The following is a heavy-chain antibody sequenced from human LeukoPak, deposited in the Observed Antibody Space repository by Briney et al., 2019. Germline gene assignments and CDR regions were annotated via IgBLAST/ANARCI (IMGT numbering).Heavy chain of an antibody. CDR1: GDSINSLDL. V-gene: IGHV4-4*03. CDR3: AGLVGRYSSGLYYYYFDY. Sequence: PETLSLTCTVSGDSINSLDLWSWVRQPPGKGLEWIGEMYLSGTTHSNPSVKSRVTISIDKSKNQFFLNLSSVTAADTAVYYCAGLVGRYSSGLYYYYFDYWGQGTLVTVSS. CDR2: MYLSGTT. D-gene: IGHD3-22*01. J-gene: IGHJ4*02.